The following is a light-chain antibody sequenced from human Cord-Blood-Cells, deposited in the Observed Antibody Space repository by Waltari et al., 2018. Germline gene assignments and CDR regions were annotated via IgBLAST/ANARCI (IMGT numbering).Light chain of an antibody. V-gene: IGLV2-18*02. Sequence: SARTQTPDGSGSHGQSVTMSCTGTGTDVCRYAHGSWYEQPPGTAPKLMIYEVSNRPSGVPDRFSGSKSGNTASLTISGLQAEDEADYYCSSYTSSSTLVFGGGTKLTVL. CDR1: GTDVCRYAH. CDR3: SSYTSSSTLV. J-gene: IGLJ2*01. CDR2: EVS.